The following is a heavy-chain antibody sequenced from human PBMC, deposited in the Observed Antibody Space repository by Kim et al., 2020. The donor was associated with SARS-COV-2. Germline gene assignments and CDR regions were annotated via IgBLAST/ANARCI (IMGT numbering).Heavy chain of an antibody. V-gene: IGHV3-73*01. Sequence: GGSLRLSCAASGFTFSGSAMHWVRQASGKGLEWVGRIRSKANSYATAYAASVKGRFTISRDDSKNTAYLKMNSLKTEDTAVYYCTRTLAAAGWYYYYYGMDVWGQGTTVTVSS. D-gene: IGHD6-13*01. CDR1: GFTFSGSA. CDR2: IRSKANSYAT. J-gene: IGHJ6*02. CDR3: TRTLAAAGWYYYYYGMDV.